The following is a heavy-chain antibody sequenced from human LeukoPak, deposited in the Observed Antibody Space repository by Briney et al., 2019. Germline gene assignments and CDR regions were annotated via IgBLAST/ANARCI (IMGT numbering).Heavy chain of an antibody. V-gene: IGHV4-4*02. CDR2: VSLTGRT. CDR1: GGSISSTNW. D-gene: IGHD1-26*01. Sequence: SETLSLTCGVSGGSISSTNWWSWVRQPPGQGLEWIGEVSLTGRTNYNPSLNSRVTMSLDESRSQVSLNLTSVTAADTAIYYCSRESGPFCPFGYWGQGTLVIVPA. CDR3: SRESGPFCPFGY. J-gene: IGHJ4*02.